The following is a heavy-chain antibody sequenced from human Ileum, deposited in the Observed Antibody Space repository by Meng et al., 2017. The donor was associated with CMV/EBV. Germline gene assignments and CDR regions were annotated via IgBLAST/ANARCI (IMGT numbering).Heavy chain of an antibody. D-gene: IGHD3-3*01. J-gene: IGHJ6*02. V-gene: IGHV3-7*01. Sequence: GGSLRLSCAASGFTFDTCWMTWVRQAPGKGLEWVANINQDGTQKQYVDSVKGRFTISRDNAKNPLYLQMNSLRAEDTAVYYCARVSSEDFWSGRYPSGCYGMDVWGQGTTVTVSS. CDR3: ARVSSEDFWSGRYPSGCYGMDV. CDR2: INQDGTQK. CDR1: GFTFDTCW.